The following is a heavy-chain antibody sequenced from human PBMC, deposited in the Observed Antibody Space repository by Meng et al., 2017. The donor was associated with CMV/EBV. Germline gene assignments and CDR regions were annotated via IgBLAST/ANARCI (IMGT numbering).Heavy chain of an antibody. CDR3: AREKDGYNPYYGMDV. J-gene: IGHJ6*02. D-gene: IGHD5-24*01. CDR1: GFTFSSYS. V-gene: IGHV3-21*01. Sequence: GGSLRLSCAASGFTFSSYSMNWVRQAPGKGLEWVSSISSSSSYIYYADSVKGRFTISRDNAKNSLYLQMNSLRAEDTAVYYCAREKDGYNPYYGMDVWGQGTTVTVSS. CDR2: ISSSSSYI.